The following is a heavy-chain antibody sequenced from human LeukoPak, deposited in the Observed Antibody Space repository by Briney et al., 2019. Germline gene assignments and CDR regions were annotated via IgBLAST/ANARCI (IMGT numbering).Heavy chain of an antibody. V-gene: IGHV1-46*01. CDR2: INPGGGST. CDR1: GYTFTSYY. D-gene: IGHD6-6*01. Sequence: ASVKVSCKASGYTFTSYYMHWVRQAPGQGLEWMGIINPGGGSTSYAQKFQGRVTMTRDMSTSTVYMELSSLRSEDTAVYYCARDWGIAARPGGYWGQGTLVTVSS. J-gene: IGHJ4*02. CDR3: ARDWGIAARPGGY.